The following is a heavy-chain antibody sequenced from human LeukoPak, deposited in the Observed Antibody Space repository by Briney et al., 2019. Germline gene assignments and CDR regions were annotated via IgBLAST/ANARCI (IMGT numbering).Heavy chain of an antibody. D-gene: IGHD3-22*01. V-gene: IGHV4-59*01. Sequence: SETLSLTCTVSGGSISSYYWSWIRQPPGKGLEWIGYIYYSGSTNYNPSLKSRVTISVDTSKNQFSLKLSSVTAADTAVYYCARENYYDSSGYRDDAFDIWGQGTMVTVSS. CDR3: ARENYYDSSGYRDDAFDI. CDR1: GGSISSYY. J-gene: IGHJ3*02. CDR2: IYYSGST.